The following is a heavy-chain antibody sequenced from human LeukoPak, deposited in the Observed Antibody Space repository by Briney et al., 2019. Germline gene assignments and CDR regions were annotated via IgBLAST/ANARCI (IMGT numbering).Heavy chain of an antibody. V-gene: IGHV3-23*01. Sequence: LPGGSLRLSCAASGFIFSNYAMSWVRHAPGKGLEWVSGINNSGDRRFYADSVKGRFTISRDNSKNTLYLEMNSLRAEDTAVYYCARGWYNFDYWGQGIRVTVSS. CDR1: GFIFSNYA. CDR3: ARGWYNFDY. CDR2: INNSGDRR. J-gene: IGHJ4*02. D-gene: IGHD6-19*01.